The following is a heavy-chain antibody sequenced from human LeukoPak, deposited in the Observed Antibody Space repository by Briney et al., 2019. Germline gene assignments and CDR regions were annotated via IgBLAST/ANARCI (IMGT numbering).Heavy chain of an antibody. V-gene: IGHV3-30-3*01. J-gene: IGHJ4*02. Sequence: PGGSLRLSCAASGFTFSSYAMHWVRQAPGKGQEWVAVMSYDGIHKYYADSVKGRFTISRDNSKNTLHLQMNSLRAEDTAVYYCAKETGSAVGSTDFDYWGQGTLVTVSS. CDR2: MSYDGIHK. D-gene: IGHD4-17*01. CDR3: AKETGSAVGSTDFDY. CDR1: GFTFSSYA.